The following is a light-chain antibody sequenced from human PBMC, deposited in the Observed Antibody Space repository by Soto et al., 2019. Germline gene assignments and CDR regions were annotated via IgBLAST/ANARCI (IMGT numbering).Light chain of an antibody. CDR3: QTWGTDPL. Sequence: QSVLTQSPSASASLGASVKLTCTLSSGHSSYAIAWHQQQPEKGPRYLIKLNSDGSHSKGDGIPDRFSVSSSGAEHYLTISSLQSEDEADYYCQTWGTDPLFGGGTQLTVL. CDR2: LNSDGSH. V-gene: IGLV4-69*01. J-gene: IGLJ2*01. CDR1: SGHSSYA.